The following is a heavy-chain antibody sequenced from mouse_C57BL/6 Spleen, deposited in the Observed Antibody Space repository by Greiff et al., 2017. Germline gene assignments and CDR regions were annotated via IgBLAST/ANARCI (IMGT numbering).Heavy chain of an antibody. Sequence: EVKLVESGGGLVQPGGSLSLSCAASGFTFTDYYMSWVRQPPGKALEWLGFIRNKANGYTTESSASVKGRFTISRDNSQSILYLQMKALRAEDSATYYCARGYYGNYGYFDYWGQGTTLTVSS. CDR3: ARGYYGNYGYFDY. D-gene: IGHD2-1*01. CDR1: GFTFTDYY. J-gene: IGHJ2*01. CDR2: IRNKANGYTT. V-gene: IGHV7-3*01.